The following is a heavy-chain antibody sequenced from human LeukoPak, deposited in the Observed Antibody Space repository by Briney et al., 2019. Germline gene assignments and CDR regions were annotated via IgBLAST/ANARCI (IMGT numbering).Heavy chain of an antibody. J-gene: IGHJ6*03. V-gene: IGHV3-23*01. Sequence: PGGSLRLSCAASGFTFSSYGMSWVRQAPGKGLEWVSAISGSGGSTYYADSVKGRFTISRDNSKNTLYLQMNSLRAEDTAVYYCATPGNSCSSTSCRVGRYYYYMDVWGKGTTVTISS. D-gene: IGHD2-2*01. CDR3: ATPGNSCSSTSCRVGRYYYYMDV. CDR1: GFTFSSYG. CDR2: ISGSGGST.